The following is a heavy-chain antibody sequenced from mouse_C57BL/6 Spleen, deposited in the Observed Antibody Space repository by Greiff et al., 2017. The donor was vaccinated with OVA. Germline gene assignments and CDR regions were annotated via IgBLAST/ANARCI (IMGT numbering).Heavy chain of an antibody. D-gene: IGHD3-3*01. CDR3: ARGTPDF. J-gene: IGHJ2*01. Sequence: QVQLKQPGAELVKPGASVKMSCKASGYTFTSYWITWVKQRPGQGLEWIGDIYPGSGSTNYNEKFKSKSTLTVDKSSSTAYMQLSSLTSEDSAVYYCARGTPDFWGQGTTLTVSS. CDR2: IYPGSGST. V-gene: IGHV1-55*01. CDR1: GYTFTSYW.